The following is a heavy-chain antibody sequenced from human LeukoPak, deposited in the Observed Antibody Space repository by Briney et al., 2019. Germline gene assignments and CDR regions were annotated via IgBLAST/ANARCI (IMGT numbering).Heavy chain of an antibody. D-gene: IGHD2-2*03. CDR3: ARVHGYCSSTSCYAGSGAESGQQIDY. Sequence: SETLSLTCAVYGGSFSGYYWSWIRQPPGKGLEWIGEINHSGSTNYNPSLKSRVTISVDTSKNQFSLKLSSATAADTAVYYCARVHGYCSSTSCYAGSGAESGQQIDYWGQGTLVTVSS. V-gene: IGHV4-34*01. CDR1: GGSFSGYY. J-gene: IGHJ4*02. CDR2: INHSGST.